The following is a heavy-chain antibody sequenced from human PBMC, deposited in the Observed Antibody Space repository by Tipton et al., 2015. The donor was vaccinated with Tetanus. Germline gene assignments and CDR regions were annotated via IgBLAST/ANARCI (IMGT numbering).Heavy chain of an antibody. J-gene: IGHJ4*02. CDR1: GDSISRSY. CDR3: ARANDEFPKKGPFDS. Sequence: TLSLTCTVSGDSISRSYWSWIRQSPGKGLEWIGYIYIPEGTIYNPSLQSRVIISVDTSKSQVSLRLTSVTAADTAIYYCARANDEFPKKGPFDSWGQGSLVIVSS. D-gene: IGHD2-21*01. CDR2: IYIPEGT. V-gene: IGHV4-59*01.